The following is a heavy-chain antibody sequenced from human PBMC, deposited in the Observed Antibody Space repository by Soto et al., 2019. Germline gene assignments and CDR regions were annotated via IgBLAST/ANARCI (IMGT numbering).Heavy chain of an antibody. Sequence: SSVKFSCTASGSTFTSYDINWVRQATGQGLEWMGWMNPNSGNTGYAQKFQGRVTMTRNTSISTAYMELSSLRSEDTAVYYCARGRSGSDYWGQGTLVTVSS. D-gene: IGHD6-19*01. J-gene: IGHJ4*02. CDR3: ARGRSGSDY. CDR2: MNPNSGNT. CDR1: GSTFTSYD. V-gene: IGHV1-8*01.